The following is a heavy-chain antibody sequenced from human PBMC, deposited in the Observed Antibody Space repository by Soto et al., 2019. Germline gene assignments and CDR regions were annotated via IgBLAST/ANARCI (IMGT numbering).Heavy chain of an antibody. J-gene: IGHJ5*02. CDR1: GFTFSGYG. V-gene: IGHV3-33*01. D-gene: IGHD2-2*01. Sequence: QEPLVESGGGVVQPGMSLRLSCAASGFTFSGYGMHWVRQAPGKGLEWVAVIWNDGSKEYYGDSVKGRFTISRDSSKNTLYLQMDSLRPEDTAVYYCARSVGGEPAGRGDWFDPWGQGTLVTVSS. CDR3: ARSVGGEPAGRGDWFDP. CDR2: IWNDGSKE.